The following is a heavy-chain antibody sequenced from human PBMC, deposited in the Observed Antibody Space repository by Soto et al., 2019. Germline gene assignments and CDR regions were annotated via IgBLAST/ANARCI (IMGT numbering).Heavy chain of an antibody. Sequence: SETLSLTCTVSGGSISSYYWSWIRQPPGKGLEWIGYIYYSGSTNYNPSLKSRVTISVDTSKNQFSLKLSSVTAADTAVYYCARSPGDGYALYYYYGMDVWGQGTTVTVSS. D-gene: IGHD5-12*01. V-gene: IGHV4-59*01. J-gene: IGHJ6*02. CDR3: ARSPGDGYALYYYYGMDV. CDR2: IYYSGST. CDR1: GGSISSYY.